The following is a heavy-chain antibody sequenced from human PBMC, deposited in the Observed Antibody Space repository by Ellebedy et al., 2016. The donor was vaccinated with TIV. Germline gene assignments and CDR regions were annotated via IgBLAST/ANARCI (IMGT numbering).Heavy chain of an antibody. CDR1: GFTFSDDY. V-gene: IGHV3-72*01. CDR3: VRDVTGDEIPLGD. Sequence: GESLKISCAASGFTFSDDYMDWVRQAPGKGLEWVGFIRSKARGGTPEYAASVKGRFTISRDDSKNSLYLQLNSLKSEDTAVYYCVRDVTGDEIPLGDWGQGTLVTVSS. CDR2: IRSKARGGTP. D-gene: IGHD1-20*01. J-gene: IGHJ4*02.